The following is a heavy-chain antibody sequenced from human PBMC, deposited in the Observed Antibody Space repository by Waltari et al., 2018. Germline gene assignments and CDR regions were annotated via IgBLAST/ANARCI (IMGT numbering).Heavy chain of an antibody. Sequence: EVQLVESGGGLVQPGVSLRLSCAASGFTFSAYRMHWVRQAPGKGLVWVSLINADGRGTLYADSVKGRFTMSRDNAKDTLYLQMNSLRGEDTAVYYCAIQMSGVVFWGQGTLVTVSS. J-gene: IGHJ4*02. CDR3: AIQMSGVVF. V-gene: IGHV3-74*01. CDR1: GFTFSAYR. CDR2: INADGRGT. D-gene: IGHD3-3*01.